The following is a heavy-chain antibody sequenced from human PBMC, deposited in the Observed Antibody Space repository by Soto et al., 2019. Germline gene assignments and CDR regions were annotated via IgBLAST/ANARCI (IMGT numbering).Heavy chain of an antibody. D-gene: IGHD3-16*02. CDR1: GFTFDDYA. V-gene: IGHV3-9*01. Sequence: GGSLRLSCAASGFTFDDYAMHWVRQAPGKGLEWVSGISWNSGSIGYADSVKCRFTISRDNAKNSLYLQRNSLRAEDTALYYCAKLGPVREPHLGELSYRGGAFDIWGQGTMVTVSS. CDR2: ISWNSGSI. CDR3: AKLGPVREPHLGELSYRGGAFDI. J-gene: IGHJ3*02.